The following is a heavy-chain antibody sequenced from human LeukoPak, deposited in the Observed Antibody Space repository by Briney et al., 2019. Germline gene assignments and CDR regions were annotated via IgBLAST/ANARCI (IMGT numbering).Heavy chain of an antibody. J-gene: IGHJ5*02. CDR3: ARVGLDNTGWHINWFDP. CDR2: ISWNSDSI. V-gene: IGHV3-9*01. Sequence: PGRSLRLSCAASGFTFGDYAMHWVRQAPGKGLEWVSGISWNSDSIGYADSVKGRFTISRDNAKNSLYLQMNSLRAEDTAIYYCARVGLDNTGWHINWFDPWGQGTLVTVSS. D-gene: IGHD6-19*01. CDR1: GFTFGDYA.